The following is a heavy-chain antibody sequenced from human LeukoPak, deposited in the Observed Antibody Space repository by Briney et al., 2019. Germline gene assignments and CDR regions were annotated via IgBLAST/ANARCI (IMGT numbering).Heavy chain of an antibody. D-gene: IGHD6-19*01. J-gene: IGHJ6*02. CDR1: GFTFSGYA. CDR3: AKGDVAVTGIYYYYGMDV. CDR2: ISGSGANT. Sequence: PGGSLRLSCAASGFTFSGYAMSWVRQAPGKGLEWVSGISGSGANTYYADSVKGRFTISRDNSKNTLYLQMNSLRVEDTAVYYCAKGDVAVTGIYYYYGMDVWGQGTTVTVSS. V-gene: IGHV3-23*01.